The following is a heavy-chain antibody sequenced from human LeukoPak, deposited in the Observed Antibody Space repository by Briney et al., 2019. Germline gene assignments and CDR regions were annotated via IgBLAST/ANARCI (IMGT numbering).Heavy chain of an antibody. V-gene: IGHV3-11*01. D-gene: IGHD6-13*01. CDR1: GFTFSDYY. CDR3: ARENEQPAAGALYYLDH. J-gene: IGHJ4*02. Sequence: GGSLTLSCAASGFTFSDYYMSWIRQAPGKGLEWVSYISSSGSTIYYADSVKGRFTISRDNAKNSLYLQMNSLRAEDTAVYYCARENEQPAAGALYYLDHWGQGPLVPVSS. CDR2: ISSSGSTI.